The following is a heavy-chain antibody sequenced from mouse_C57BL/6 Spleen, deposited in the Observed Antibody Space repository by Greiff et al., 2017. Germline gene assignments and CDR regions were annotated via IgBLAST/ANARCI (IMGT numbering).Heavy chain of an antibody. V-gene: IGHV1-4*01. CDR2: INPSSGYT. CDR1: GYTFTSYT. D-gene: IGHD2-4*01. Sequence: QVHVKQSGAELARPGASVKMSCKASGYTFTSYTMHWVKQRPGQGLEWIGYINPSSGYTKYNQKFKDKATLTADKSSSTAYMQLSSLTSEDSAVYYCARVIKDAMDYWGQGTSVTVSS. CDR3: ARVIKDAMDY. J-gene: IGHJ4*01.